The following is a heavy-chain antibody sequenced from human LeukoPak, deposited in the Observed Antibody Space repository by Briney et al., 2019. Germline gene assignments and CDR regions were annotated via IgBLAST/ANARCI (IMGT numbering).Heavy chain of an antibody. CDR3: ARDPYSGDSSGSIGSIDY. J-gene: IGHJ4*02. V-gene: IGHV1-2*02. D-gene: IGHD3-22*01. CDR2: INPNSGGT. CDR1: GYTFTGYY. Sequence: GASVKVSCRASGYTFTGYYMHWVRQAPGQGLEWMGWINPNSGGTNYAQKFQGRVTMTRDTSISTAYMELSRLRSDDTAVYYCARDPYSGDSSGSIGSIDYWGQGTLVTVSS.